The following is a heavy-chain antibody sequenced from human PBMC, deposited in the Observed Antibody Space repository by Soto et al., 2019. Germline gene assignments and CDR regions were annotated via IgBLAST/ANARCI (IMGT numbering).Heavy chain of an antibody. D-gene: IGHD1-20*01. J-gene: IGHJ4*02. V-gene: IGHV2-5*01. CDR2: IYWNEYK. CDR3: ARRRGYNWNNPAFDY. CDR1: GFSLSTSGVG. Sequence: SGPRLVYPTQTLTLTCTFSGFSLSTSGVGVGWIRQPPGKAREWLGIIYWNEYKNYSPALRSRLGITKDTFRKQVVLTMTNVDPLDTSTYYCARRRGYNWNNPAFDYWGQ.